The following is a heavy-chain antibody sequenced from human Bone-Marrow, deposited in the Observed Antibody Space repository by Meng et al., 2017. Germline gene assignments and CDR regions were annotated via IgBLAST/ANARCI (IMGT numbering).Heavy chain of an antibody. V-gene: IGHV3-30*01. CDR2: ISYDGSNK. J-gene: IGHJ4*02. D-gene: IGHD1-26*01. Sequence: QGELVGSGGGVVQPGRSLRLSCAASGFTFSSYAMHRVRQAPGKGLEWVAVISYDGSNKYYADSVKGRFTISRDNSKNTLYLQMNSLRAEDTAVYYCARDREVGEFDYWGQGTLVTVSP. CDR3: ARDREVGEFDY. CDR1: GFTFSSYA.